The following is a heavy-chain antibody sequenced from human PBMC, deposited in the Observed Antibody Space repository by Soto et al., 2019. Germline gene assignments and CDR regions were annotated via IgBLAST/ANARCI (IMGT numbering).Heavy chain of an antibody. Sequence: LRLSCAASGFTFRNYSMIWVRQAPGKGLEWVSSISSSSNYRHYADSVKGRFTISRDNAKNSLFLQMNSLRAEDTAVYYCARMMRRIAVPGNHPDYWGQGTMVTVSS. J-gene: IGHJ4*02. CDR1: GFTFRNYS. CDR3: ARMMRRIAVPGNHPDY. D-gene: IGHD6-19*01. CDR2: ISSSSNYR. V-gene: IGHV3-21*04.